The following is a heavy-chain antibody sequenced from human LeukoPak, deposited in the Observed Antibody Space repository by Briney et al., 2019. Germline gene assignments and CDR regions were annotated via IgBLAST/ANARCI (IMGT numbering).Heavy chain of an antibody. CDR2: IKQDGSEK. J-gene: IGHJ4*02. CDR1: GFTFSSYW. CDR3: ARDHKDTAMLRVYYFDY. D-gene: IGHD5-18*01. V-gene: IGHV3-7*01. Sequence: GGSLRLSCAASGFTFSSYWMSWVRQAPGKGLEWVANIKQDGSEKCYVDSVKGRFTISRDNAKNSLYLQMNSLRAEDTAVYYCARDHKDTAMLRVYYFDYWGQGTLVTVSS.